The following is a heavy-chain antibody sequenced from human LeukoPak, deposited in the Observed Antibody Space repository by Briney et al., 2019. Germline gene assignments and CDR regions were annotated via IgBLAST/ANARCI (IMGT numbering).Heavy chain of an antibody. J-gene: IGHJ4*02. CDR1: GFTVSSNY. Sequence: GGSLRLSCAASGFTVSSNYMSWVRQAPGKGLEWVSVIYSGGSTYYADSVKGRFTISRDNSKNTLYLQMNSLRAEDTAVYYCATYHYYDSSGYPDYWGQGTLVIVSS. V-gene: IGHV3-66*01. D-gene: IGHD3-22*01. CDR3: ATYHYYDSSGYPDY. CDR2: IYSGGST.